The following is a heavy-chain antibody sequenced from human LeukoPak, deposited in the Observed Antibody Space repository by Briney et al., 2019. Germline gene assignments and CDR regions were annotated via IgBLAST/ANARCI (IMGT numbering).Heavy chain of an antibody. J-gene: IGHJ3*02. D-gene: IGHD3-10*01. V-gene: IGHV3-53*04. CDR1: GFTVSSNY. CDR3: ARGLWFGELIGAFDI. CDR2: IYSGGST. Sequence: GGSLRLSCAASGFTVSSNYMSWVRQAPGKGLEWVSVIYSGGSTYYADSVKGRFTISRHNSKNTLYLQMNSLRAEDTAVYYCARGLWFGELIGAFDIWGQGTMVTVSS.